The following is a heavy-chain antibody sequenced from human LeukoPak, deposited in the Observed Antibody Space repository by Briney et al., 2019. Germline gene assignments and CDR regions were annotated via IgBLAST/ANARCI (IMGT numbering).Heavy chain of an antibody. V-gene: IGHV3-23*01. CDR2: ISGSGGST. CDR3: ATRGTTVVTHYYYYGMDV. J-gene: IGHJ6*02. Sequence: GGSLRLSCAASGFTFSSYAMRWVRQAPGRGLEWVSAISGSGGSTYYADSVKGRFTISRDNSKNTLYLQMNSLRAEDTAVYYCATRGTTVVTHYYYYGMDVWGQGTTVTVSS. CDR1: GFTFSSYA. D-gene: IGHD4-23*01.